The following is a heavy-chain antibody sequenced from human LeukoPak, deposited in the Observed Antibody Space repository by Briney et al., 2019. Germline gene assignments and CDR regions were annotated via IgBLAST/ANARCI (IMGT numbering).Heavy chain of an antibody. CDR1: GFTFSDHY. CDR3: ASVSAGLVEY. Sequence: PGGSLRLSCAASGFTFSDHYMEWVRQAPGKGLNWVGRIRNKVNSYTTEYAASVKGRFTISRDDSKNSLHLQMNSLKTEDTAVYYCASVSAGLVEYWGQGILVTVSS. V-gene: IGHV3-72*01. D-gene: IGHD6-6*01. J-gene: IGHJ4*02. CDR2: IRNKVNSYTT.